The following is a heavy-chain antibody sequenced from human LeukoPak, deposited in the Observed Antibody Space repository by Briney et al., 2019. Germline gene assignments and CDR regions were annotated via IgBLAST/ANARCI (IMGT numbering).Heavy chain of an antibody. D-gene: IGHD6-13*01. CDR2: IYYSGST. CDR1: GGSISSSSYY. Sequence: PSETLSLTCTVSGGSISSSSYYWGWIRQPPGKGLEWIGSIYYSGSTYYNPSLKSRVTISVDTSKNQFSLKLSSVTAADTAVYYCAKLAAAGNYYYMDVWGKGTTVTVSS. J-gene: IGHJ6*03. CDR3: AKLAAAGNYYYMDV. V-gene: IGHV4-39*01.